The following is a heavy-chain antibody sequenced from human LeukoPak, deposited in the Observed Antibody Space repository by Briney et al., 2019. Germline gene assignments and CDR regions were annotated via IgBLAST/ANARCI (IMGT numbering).Heavy chain of an antibody. CDR1: GFTFSSYA. J-gene: IGHJ4*02. CDR3: AKDGLAEADIVVVPAALSPIDY. V-gene: IGHV3-23*01. Sequence: GGSLRLSCAASGFTFSSYAMSWVRQAPGKGLEWVSAISGSGGSTYYADSVKGRFTISRDNSKNTLYLQMNSLRAEDTAVYYCAKDGLAEADIVVVPAALSPIDYWGQGTLVTVSS. D-gene: IGHD2-2*01. CDR2: ISGSGGST.